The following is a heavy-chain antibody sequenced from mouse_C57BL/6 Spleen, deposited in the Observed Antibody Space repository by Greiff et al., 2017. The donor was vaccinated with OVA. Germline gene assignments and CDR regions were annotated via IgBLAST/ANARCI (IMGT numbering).Heavy chain of an antibody. CDR2: INPSSGYT. CDR1: GYTFTSYT. D-gene: IGHD2-3*01. J-gene: IGHJ3*01. Sequence: QVHVKQSGAELARPGASVKMSCKASGYTFTSYTMHWVTQRPVPFLEWIGYINPSSGYTKYNQKFKDKATLTADKSSSTAYMQLSSLTSEDSAVYYCARDGYYDWFAYWGQGTLVTVSA. CDR3: ARDGYYDWFAY. V-gene: IGHV1-4*01.